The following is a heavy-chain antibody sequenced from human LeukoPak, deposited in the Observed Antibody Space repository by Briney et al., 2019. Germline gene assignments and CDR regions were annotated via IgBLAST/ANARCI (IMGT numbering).Heavy chain of an antibody. V-gene: IGHV3-43*01. J-gene: IGHJ4*02. Sequence: PGGSLRLSCAASGFSFQVYTMHWVRQSPGKGLEWVSQISWSGGTTYYADSVKGRFTISRDNSRNSLYLQMNSLRTEDTALYYCAKERIGGSLDYWGQGTLLTVSS. CDR2: ISWSGGTT. CDR1: GFSFQVYT. D-gene: IGHD3-10*01. CDR3: AKERIGGSLDY.